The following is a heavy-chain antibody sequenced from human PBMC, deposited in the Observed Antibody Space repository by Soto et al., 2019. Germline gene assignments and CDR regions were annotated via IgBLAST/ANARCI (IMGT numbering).Heavy chain of an antibody. J-gene: IGHJ5*02. Sequence: SETLSLTCAVYGGSFSGYYWSWIRQPPGKGLEWIGEINHSGSTNYNPSLKSRVTISVDTSENQFSLKLSSVTAADTAVYYCARGPASYSSSWYWWFDPWGQGTLVTVSS. CDR1: GGSFSGYY. D-gene: IGHD6-13*01. V-gene: IGHV4-34*01. CDR2: INHSGST. CDR3: ARGPASYSSSWYWWFDP.